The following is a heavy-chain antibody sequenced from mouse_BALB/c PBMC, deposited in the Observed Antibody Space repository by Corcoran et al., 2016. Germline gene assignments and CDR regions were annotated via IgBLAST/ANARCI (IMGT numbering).Heavy chain of an antibody. D-gene: IGHD1-1*01. V-gene: IGHV14-3*02. Sequence: EVQLQQSGAELVKPGASVKLSCTASGFNIKDTYMHWVKQRPEQGLEWIGRIDPANGNTKYDPKFQGKATITADTSSNTVYLQLSSLTSEDTAVYYCARRGYGSSSAWFAYWGQGTLVTVSA. CDR2: IDPANGNT. CDR3: ARRGYGSSSAWFAY. J-gene: IGHJ3*01. CDR1: GFNIKDTY.